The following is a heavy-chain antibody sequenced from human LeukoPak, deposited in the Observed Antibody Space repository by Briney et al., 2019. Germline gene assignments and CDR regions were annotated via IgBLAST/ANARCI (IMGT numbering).Heavy chain of an antibody. D-gene: IGHD4-17*01. V-gene: IGHV4-34*01. CDR1: GGSFSGYY. J-gene: IGHJ4*02. CDR3: ARGRIDYGDYVYVY. Sequence: SETLSLTCAVYGGSFSGYYWSWIRQPPGKGLEWIGEINHSGSTNYNPSLKSRVTISVDTSKNQFSLKLSSVTAADTAVYYCARGRIDYGDYVYVYWGQGPLVTVSS. CDR2: INHSGST.